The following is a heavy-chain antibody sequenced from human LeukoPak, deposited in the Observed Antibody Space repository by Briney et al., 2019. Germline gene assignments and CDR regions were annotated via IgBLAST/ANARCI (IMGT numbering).Heavy chain of an antibody. J-gene: IGHJ4*02. CDR1: GFTFSSYE. CDR3: ARFRHYYDSSGYYSFDY. D-gene: IGHD3-22*01. Sequence: PGGSLRLSCAASGFTFSSYEMNWVRQAPGKGLEWVSSISSSGYTIYYIDSVKGRFTIYRDNAKSSLYLQMNSLRAEDTAVYYCARFRHYYDSSGYYSFDYWGQGTLVTVSS. V-gene: IGHV3-48*03. CDR2: ISSSGYTI.